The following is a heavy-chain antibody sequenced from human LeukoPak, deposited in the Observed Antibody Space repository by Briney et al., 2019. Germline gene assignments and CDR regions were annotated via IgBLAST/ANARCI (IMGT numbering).Heavy chain of an antibody. CDR2: IKLDGSET. J-gene: IGHJ4*02. CDR3: ARDHYYGSGSYFVY. D-gene: IGHD3-10*01. V-gene: IGHV3-7*01. Sequence: GGSLRLSCAASGFIFSNYWMSWVRQAPGRGLEWVANIKLDGSETYYVDSVRGRFTISRDNAKNSLYLQMNSLRAEDTAVYYCARDHYYGSGSYFVYWGQGTLVTVSS. CDR1: GFIFSNYW.